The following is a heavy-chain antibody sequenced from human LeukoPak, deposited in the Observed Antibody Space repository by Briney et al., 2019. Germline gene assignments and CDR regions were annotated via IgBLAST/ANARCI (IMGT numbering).Heavy chain of an antibody. J-gene: IGHJ4*02. D-gene: IGHD1-26*01. CDR1: GFIASGDF. Sequence: GGSLRLSCEASGFIASGDFMSWVRQAPGKGLEGVSVIYSDGSTYYADSVKGRFTISRDNSKNTLDLQMTGLRAEDTAVYYCARERGRGRDSPWFDYWGQGTLVTVSS. V-gene: IGHV3-53*01. CDR3: ARERGRGRDSPWFDY. CDR2: IYSDGST.